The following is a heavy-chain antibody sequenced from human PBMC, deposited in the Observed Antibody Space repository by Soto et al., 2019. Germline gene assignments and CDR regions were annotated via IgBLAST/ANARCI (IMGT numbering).Heavy chain of an antibody. CDR1: SVSNDW. J-gene: IGHJ6*02. V-gene: IGHV3-15*07. CDR3: TTDHEDYYYYYGMDV. Sequence: SVSNDWMNWVRQAPGKGLEWVGRIKSKTDGGTTDYAAPVKGRFTISRDDSKNTLYLQMNSLKTEDTAVYYCTTDHEDYYYYYGMDVWGQWTTVTVSS. CDR2: IKSKTDGGTT.